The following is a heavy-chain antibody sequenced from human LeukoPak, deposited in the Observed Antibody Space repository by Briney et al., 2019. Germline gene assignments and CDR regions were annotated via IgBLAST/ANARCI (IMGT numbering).Heavy chain of an antibody. CDR1: GFTFSNFE. V-gene: IGHV3-48*03. Sequence: GGSLRLSCAASGFTFSNFEMSWVRQAPGKGLEWVAYISSSGSSKHYADSVKGRFTISRDNAKRSLYLQMNSLRVEDTAVYYCARGTYTSGWDWGQGTLVTVSS. D-gene: IGHD6-19*01. CDR2: ISSSGSSK. CDR3: ARGTYTSGWD. J-gene: IGHJ4*02.